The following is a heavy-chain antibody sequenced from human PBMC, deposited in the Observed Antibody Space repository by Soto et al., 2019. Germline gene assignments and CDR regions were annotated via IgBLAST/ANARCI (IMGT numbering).Heavy chain of an antibody. CDR3: ARHTVSGWVQDYYYGMDV. J-gene: IGHJ6*02. V-gene: IGHV5-51*01. D-gene: IGHD6-19*01. CDR2: IYPGDSDT. CDR1: GYSFTSYW. Sequence: GESLKISCKGSGYSFTSYWIGWVRQMPGKGLEWMGIIYPGDSDTRYSPSFQGQVTISADKSISTAYLQWSSLKASDTAMYYCARHTVSGWVQDYYYGMDVWGQGTTVTVSS.